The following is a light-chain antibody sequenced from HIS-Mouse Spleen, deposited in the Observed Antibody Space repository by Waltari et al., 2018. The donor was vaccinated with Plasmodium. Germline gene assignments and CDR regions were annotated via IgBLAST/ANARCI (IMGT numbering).Light chain of an antibody. V-gene: IGKV1-39*01. J-gene: IGKJ1*01. CDR3: QQSYSTWT. CDR2: AAS. CDR1: QSISSY. Sequence: DIQMTQSPSSLSASVGDRVTITCLASQSISSYLNWYQQKPGKAPKRLIYAASSLQSGVPSRFSGSGSGTDFTLTISSLQPEYFATYYCQQSYSTWTFGQGTKVEIK.